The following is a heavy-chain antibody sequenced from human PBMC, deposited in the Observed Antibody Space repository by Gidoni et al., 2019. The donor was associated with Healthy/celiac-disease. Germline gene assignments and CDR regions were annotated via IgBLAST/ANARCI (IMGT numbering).Heavy chain of an antibody. CDR1: GGSFSGYY. D-gene: IGHD5-12*01. CDR3: ARAGGMATSPFDY. V-gene: IGHV4-34*01. CDR2: INHSGST. J-gene: IGHJ4*02. Sequence: QVQLQQWGAGLLKTSETLSLTCAVYGGSFSGYYWSWIRQPPGKGLEWIGEINHSGSTNYNPSLKSRVTISVDTSKNQFSLKLSSVTAADTAVYYCARAGGMATSPFDYWGQGTLVTVSS.